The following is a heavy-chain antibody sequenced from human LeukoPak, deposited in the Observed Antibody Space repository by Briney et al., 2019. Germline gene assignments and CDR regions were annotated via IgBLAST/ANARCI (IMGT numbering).Heavy chain of an antibody. CDR3: AAGGDTAKGGKY. D-gene: IGHD5-18*01. J-gene: IGHJ4*02. CDR1: GASISGTDYY. CDR2: IHLSGTI. V-gene: IGHV4-31*03. Sequence: SETPSLTCTVSGASISGTDYYWTWTRHHPGEGLEWLGFIHLSGTIYYNPSLRSRLIISADTAKNQMSLELSSMTAADTAVYYCAAGGDTAKGGKYWGQGTQVTVSS.